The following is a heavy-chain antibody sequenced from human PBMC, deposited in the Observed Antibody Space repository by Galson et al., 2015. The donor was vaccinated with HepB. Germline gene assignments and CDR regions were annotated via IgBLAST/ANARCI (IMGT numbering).Heavy chain of an antibody. CDR2: IYPGDSDT. D-gene: IGHD3-16*02. CDR3: AGDIGDDYVWGSYRYFGFDY. V-gene: IGHV5-51*01. Sequence: QSGAEVKKPGESLKISCKGSGYSFTSYWIGWVRQMPGKGLEWMGIIYPGDSDTRYSPSFQGQVTISADKSISTAYLQWSSLKASDTAMYYCAGDIGDDYVWGSYRYFGFDYWDQGTLVTVSS. J-gene: IGHJ4*02. CDR1: GYSFTSYW.